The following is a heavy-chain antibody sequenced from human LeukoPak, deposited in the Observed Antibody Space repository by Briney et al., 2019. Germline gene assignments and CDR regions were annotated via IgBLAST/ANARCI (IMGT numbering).Heavy chain of an antibody. CDR3: AKDITIFGVVITGVDY. Sequence: GGSLRLSCAASRLTFRTYAMSWVRQAPGQGLDWIAAVSGMCRSTYYADPVKGRFTISRDNSKNTLYLQMNSLRAEDTAVYYCAKDITIFGVVITGVDYWGQGTLVTVSS. CDR1: RLTFRTYA. J-gene: IGHJ4*02. CDR2: VSGMCRST. V-gene: IGHV3-23*01. D-gene: IGHD3-3*01.